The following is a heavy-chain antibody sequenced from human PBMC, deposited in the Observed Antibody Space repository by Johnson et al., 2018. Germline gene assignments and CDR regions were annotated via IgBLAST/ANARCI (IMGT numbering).Heavy chain of an antibody. CDR2: ISSSSRYI. CDR1: RFTFSSYS. J-gene: IGHJ1*01. CDR3: ARDNLYDYDSSAYYFGGYFQH. V-gene: IGHV3-21*01. Sequence: VQLVESGGGVVQPGRSLRLSCVASRFTFSSYSMNWVRQAPGKGLEWVSSISSSSRYIYYADSVKGRFTFSRDNAKNSLYLQMNSLRAEDTAVYYCARDNLYDYDSSAYYFGGYFQHWGQGTLVTVSS. D-gene: IGHD3-22*01.